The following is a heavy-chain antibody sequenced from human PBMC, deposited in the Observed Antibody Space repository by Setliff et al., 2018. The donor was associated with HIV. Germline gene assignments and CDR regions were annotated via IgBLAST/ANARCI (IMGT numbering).Heavy chain of an antibody. CDR2: ISGDGTRT. CDR1: GFSFESHW. CDR3: VRDRIEGRTVFDT. V-gene: IGHV3-74*01. J-gene: IGHJ4*02. Sequence: LRLSCAASGFSFESHWMHWVRQSPGKGLVWISRISGDGTRTAYADSAKGRFTISRDNAANTLYLQVDGLRGEDSAVYYCVRDRIEGRTVFDTWGLGTLVTVSS. D-gene: IGHD2-8*02.